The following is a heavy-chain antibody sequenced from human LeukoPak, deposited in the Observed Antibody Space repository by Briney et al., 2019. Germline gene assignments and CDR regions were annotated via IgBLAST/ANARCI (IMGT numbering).Heavy chain of an antibody. CDR2: ISSSSSYI. Sequence: PGGSLRLSCAASDFTFSNYRMNWVRQAPGKGLEWVSSISSSSSYIYYADSMKGRFTISRDNAKNSLYLQMNSLRAEDTAVYYCARALGYSGSYYPSETNLYDAFDIWGQGTMVTVSS. J-gene: IGHJ3*02. V-gene: IGHV3-21*01. CDR3: ARALGYSGSYYPSETNLYDAFDI. CDR1: DFTFSNYR. D-gene: IGHD1-26*01.